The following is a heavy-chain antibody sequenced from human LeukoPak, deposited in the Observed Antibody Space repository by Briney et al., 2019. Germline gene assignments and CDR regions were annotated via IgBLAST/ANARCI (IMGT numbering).Heavy chain of an antibody. CDR1: GYTFTGYY. Sequence: ASVKVSCKASGYTFTGYYMHWFRQAPGQGLEWMVWINPNSGGKNYAHKFQGRATMTRDTSISKAYMDLSRLRPDDTAVYYCARHGHSSSWYPIYGFDPWGQGTLVTVSS. D-gene: IGHD6-13*01. J-gene: IGHJ5*02. CDR2: INPNSGGK. V-gene: IGHV1-2*02. CDR3: ARHGHSSSWYPIYGFDP.